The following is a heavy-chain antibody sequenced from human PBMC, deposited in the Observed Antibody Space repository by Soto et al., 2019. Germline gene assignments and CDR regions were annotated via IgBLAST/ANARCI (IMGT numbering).Heavy chain of an antibody. CDR2: IIPILGIA. Sequence: QVPLVQSGAEVKKPGSSVKVSCKASGGTFSSYTISWVRQAPGQGLEWMGRIIPILGIANYAQKFQGRVTITADKSTSTAYMELSSLRSEDTAVYYCARDSNYYYYMDVWGKGTTVTVSS. V-gene: IGHV1-69*08. CDR3: ARDSNYYYYMDV. J-gene: IGHJ6*03. CDR1: GGTFSSYT.